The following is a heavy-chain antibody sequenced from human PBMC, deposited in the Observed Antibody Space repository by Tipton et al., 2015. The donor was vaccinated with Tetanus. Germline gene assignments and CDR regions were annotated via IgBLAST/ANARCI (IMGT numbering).Heavy chain of an antibody. V-gene: IGHV3-53*05. D-gene: IGHD5-12*01. J-gene: IGHJ4*02. CDR1: GFTVSNNY. Sequence: SLRLSCAASGFTVSNNYMYWVRRAPGKGLEWVSVIYSGGSTYYADSVKGRFTISKDNSKSTLYLQMNSLRAEDTAVYYCAKDLEMVALDYWGLGTLVTVAS. CDR3: AKDLEMVALDY. CDR2: IYSGGST.